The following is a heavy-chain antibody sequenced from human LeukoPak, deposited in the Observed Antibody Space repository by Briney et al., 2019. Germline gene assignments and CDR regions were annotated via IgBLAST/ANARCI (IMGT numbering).Heavy chain of an antibody. CDR1: GGSISSGDYY. J-gene: IGHJ4*02. V-gene: IGHV4-30-4*01. CDR3: ARGWGYYDSSGYYYLDY. CDR2: IYYSGST. D-gene: IGHD3-22*01. Sequence: SQTLSLTCTVSGGSISSGDYYWSWIRRPPGKGLEWIGYIYYSGSTYYNPSLKSRVTISVDTSKNQFSLKLSSVTAADTAVYYCARGWGYYDSSGYYYLDYWGQGTLVTVSS.